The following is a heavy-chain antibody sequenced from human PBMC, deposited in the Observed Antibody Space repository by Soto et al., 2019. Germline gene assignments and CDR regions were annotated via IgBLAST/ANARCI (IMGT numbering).Heavy chain of an antibody. Sequence: GGSLRLSCAASGFTFSSYAMSWVRQAPGKGLEWVSAISGRGGSTYYADSVKGRFTISRDNSKNTLYLKMNSLRAEDTAVYYCATVIQLAIEPAHHYYYYHGMDVWGQGTTVTVSS. CDR2: ISGRGGST. D-gene: IGHD5-18*01. V-gene: IGHV3-23*01. CDR1: GFTFSSYA. CDR3: ATVIQLAIEPAHHYYYYHGMDV. J-gene: IGHJ6*01.